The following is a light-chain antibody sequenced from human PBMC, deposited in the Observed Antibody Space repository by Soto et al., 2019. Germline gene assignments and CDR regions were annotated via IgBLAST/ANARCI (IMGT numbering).Light chain of an antibody. CDR3: QTWGTGIQV. CDR2: LNSDGSH. Sequence: QLVLTQSPSASASLGASVKLTCTLSSGHSSYAIAWHQQQPGKGPRYLMKLNSDGSHSKGDGIPDRFSGSSSGAERYLTIYSLQSEDEADYYCQTWGTGIQVFGGGTKLTVL. J-gene: IGLJ3*02. V-gene: IGLV4-69*01. CDR1: SGHSSYA.